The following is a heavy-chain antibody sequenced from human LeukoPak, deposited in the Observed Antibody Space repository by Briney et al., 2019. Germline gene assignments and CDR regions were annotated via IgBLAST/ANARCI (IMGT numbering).Heavy chain of an antibody. D-gene: IGHD3-3*01. CDR1: GFTFSSYS. V-gene: IGHV3-21*01. CDR2: ISSSSSYI. J-gene: IGHJ5*02. CDR3: ARDSDDFWSGSNWFDP. Sequence: GGSLRLSCAASGFTFSSYSMNWVRRAPGKGLEWVSSISSSSSYIYYADSVKGRFTISRDNAKNSLYLQMNSLRAEDTAVYYCARDSDDFWSGSNWFDPWGQGTLVTVSS.